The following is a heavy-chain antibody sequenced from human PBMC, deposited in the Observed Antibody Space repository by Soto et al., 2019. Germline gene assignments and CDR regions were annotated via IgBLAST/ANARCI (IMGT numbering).Heavy chain of an antibody. CDR3: AREETAWPLAYGLDV. Sequence: GGSQSLSCAVAGFTLSRYIMNWLRQAPGKGLEWVSSIGTRGDIYYADSVKGRFTISRDNARNSLSLQMDSLRVEDTGVYYCAREETAWPLAYGLDVWGQGTTVTVSS. CDR1: GFTLSRYI. V-gene: IGHV3-21*01. J-gene: IGHJ6*02. D-gene: IGHD2-21*02. CDR2: IGTRGDI.